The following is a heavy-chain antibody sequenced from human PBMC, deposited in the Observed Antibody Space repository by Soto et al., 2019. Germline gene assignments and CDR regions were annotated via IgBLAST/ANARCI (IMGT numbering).Heavy chain of an antibody. Sequence: QVQLQESGPGLVKPSETLSLTCTVSGGSISSYYWSWIRQPPGKGLEWIGYIYYSGSTNYNPSLNSRVTISVDTSKNRFSLKLSSVTAADTAVYYCARDPRYGSGSYFDYWGQGTLVTVSS. CDR3: ARDPRYGSGSYFDY. CDR2: IYYSGST. CDR1: GGSISSYY. D-gene: IGHD3-10*01. V-gene: IGHV4-59*01. J-gene: IGHJ4*02.